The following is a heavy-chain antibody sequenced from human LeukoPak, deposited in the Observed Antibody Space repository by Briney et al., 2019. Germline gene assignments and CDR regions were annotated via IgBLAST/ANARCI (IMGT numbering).Heavy chain of an antibody. CDR2: IYYSGST. V-gene: IGHV4-31*03. J-gene: IGHJ4*02. Sequence: SQTLSLTCTVSGGSISSGGYYWSWIRRHPGKGLEWIGYIYYSGSTYYNPSLKSRVTISVDTSKNQFSLKLSSVTAADTAVYYCARRDGDYEGFDYWGQGTLVTVSS. D-gene: IGHD4-17*01. CDR3: ARRDGDYEGFDY. CDR1: GGSISSGGYY.